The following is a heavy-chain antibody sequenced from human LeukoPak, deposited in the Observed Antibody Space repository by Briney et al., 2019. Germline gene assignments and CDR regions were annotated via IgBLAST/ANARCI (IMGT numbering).Heavy chain of an antibody. J-gene: IGHJ5*01. Sequence: ASVKVSCKPSGYTFTDYFIHWVRRAPGQGLEWMGWINCNSGGTNYAQKFHGRVTLTRDTSISTAYMELNRLRSDDTAVYYCARDSGLDSWGQGTLVTVSS. CDR2: INCNSGGT. D-gene: IGHD5-12*01. CDR3: ARDSGLDS. V-gene: IGHV1-2*02. CDR1: GYTFTDYF.